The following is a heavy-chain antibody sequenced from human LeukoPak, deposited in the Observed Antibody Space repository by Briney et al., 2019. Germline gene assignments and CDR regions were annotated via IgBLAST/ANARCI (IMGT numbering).Heavy chain of an antibody. Sequence: ASVKVSCKAPGHTFTSYDINWVRQATGQGLEWMGWMNPNSGNTGYAQKFQGRVTMTRNTSISTAYMELRSLRSEDTAVYYCARGTNWGDYYYYYMDVWGKGTTVTVSS. CDR2: MNPNSGNT. CDR3: ARGTNWGDYYYYYMDV. J-gene: IGHJ6*03. CDR1: GHTFTSYD. V-gene: IGHV1-8*01. D-gene: IGHD7-27*01.